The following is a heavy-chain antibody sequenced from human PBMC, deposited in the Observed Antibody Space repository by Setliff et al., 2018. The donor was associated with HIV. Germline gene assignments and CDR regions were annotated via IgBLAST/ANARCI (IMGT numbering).Heavy chain of an antibody. CDR2: ISRDGNTI. V-gene: IGHV3-11*04. CDR1: GFTFSDYY. Sequence: GGSLRLSCAASGFTFSDYYMSWLRQAPGKGLEWVSYISRDGNTIYYADPLKGRFTISRDNAKNSLYLQMNSLRAEDTAVYYCARGDDYGDYVVGWFDPWGQGTLVTVSS. J-gene: IGHJ5*02. CDR3: ARGDDYGDYVVGWFDP. D-gene: IGHD4-17*01.